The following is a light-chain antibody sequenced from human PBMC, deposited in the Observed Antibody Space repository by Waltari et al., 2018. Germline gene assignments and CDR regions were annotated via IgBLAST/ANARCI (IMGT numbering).Light chain of an antibody. V-gene: IGKV3-20*01. CDR2: ASA. Sequence: IVLTQSPGTLSLSPGGRATLSCRASQNMGHDLAWYQQKPGQAPRLTIYASATRAAGIPDRFSGSGSGADFSLTITVLEPDDFAVYYCQHHFRLPATFGQGTKV. CDR1: QNMGHD. J-gene: IGKJ1*01. CDR3: QHHFRLPAT.